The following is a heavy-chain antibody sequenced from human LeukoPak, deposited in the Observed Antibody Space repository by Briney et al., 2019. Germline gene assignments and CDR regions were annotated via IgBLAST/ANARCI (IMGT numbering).Heavy chain of an antibody. CDR3: ARLSLYDTRNDY. CDR1: GRSLQGYY. D-gene: IGHD3-22*01. CDR2: INHSGST. Sequence: SETLSLLCAVYGRSLQGYYWSWLRQPPGKGLEWIGEINHSGSTNYNPSLKGRVTISVDTSKNPFSLKLSSVTAADTAVYYCARLSLYDTRNDYWGQGTLVTVSS. V-gene: IGHV4-34*01. J-gene: IGHJ4*02.